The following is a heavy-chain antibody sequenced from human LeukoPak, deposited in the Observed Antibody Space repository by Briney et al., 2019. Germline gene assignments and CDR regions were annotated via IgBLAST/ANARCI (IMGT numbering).Heavy chain of an antibody. Sequence: SVKVSCKASGGTFSSYAISWVRQAPGQGLEWMGEIIPIFGTANYAQKFQGRVTIAADESTSTAYMELSSLRSEDTAVYYCARPRGGIAAGSYYYYYGMDVWGKATTVTVSS. V-gene: IGHV1-69*13. J-gene: IGHJ6*04. CDR3: ARPRGGIAAGSYYYYYGMDV. CDR2: IIPIFGTA. CDR1: GGTFSSYA. D-gene: IGHD6-13*01.